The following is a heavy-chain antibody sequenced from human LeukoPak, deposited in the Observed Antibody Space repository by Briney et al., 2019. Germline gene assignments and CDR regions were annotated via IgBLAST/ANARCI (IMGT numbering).Heavy chain of an antibody. V-gene: IGHV1-8*01. CDR3: AKVSDYYYYYGLDV. D-gene: IGHD2/OR15-2a*01. CDR2: MNPNSGNT. CDR1: GYTFTSSD. J-gene: IGHJ6*02. Sequence: GASVKVSCKASGYTFTSSDINWVRQATGQGLEWMGWMNPNSGNTGYAQKFQGRVTMTRNTSISTAYMELSSLRSEDTAVYYCAKVSDYYYYYGLDVWGQGTTITVSS.